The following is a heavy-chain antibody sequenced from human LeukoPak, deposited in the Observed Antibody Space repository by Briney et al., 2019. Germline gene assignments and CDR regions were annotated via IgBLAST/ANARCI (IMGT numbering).Heavy chain of an antibody. CDR2: IIPIFGTA. CDR1: GGTFSSYA. CDR3: ARGRVVVPFRYYYYYMDV. V-gene: IGHV1-69*01. Sequence: GSSVKVSCKASGGTFSSYAISWVRQAPGQGLEWMGGIIPIFGTANYAQKFQGRVTITADESTSTAYMELSSLRSEDTAVYYCARGRVVVPFRYYYYYMDVWGKGTTVTVSS. D-gene: IGHD3-22*01. J-gene: IGHJ6*03.